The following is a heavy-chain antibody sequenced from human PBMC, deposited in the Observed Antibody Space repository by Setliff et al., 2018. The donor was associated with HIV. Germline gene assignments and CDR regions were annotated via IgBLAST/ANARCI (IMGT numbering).Heavy chain of an antibody. V-gene: IGHV4-59*01. Sequence: SETLSLTCTVSGGSISHYYWTWIRQPPGKGLEWIGYIFYSGSTDYNPSLKSRLTISVDTPNNQFSLSLNSVAAADTAVYYCARVVGVLTGTPHFDFWGQGILVTVSS. J-gene: IGHJ4*02. CDR2: IFYSGST. CDR3: ARVVGVLTGTPHFDF. D-gene: IGHD3-9*01. CDR1: GGSISHYY.